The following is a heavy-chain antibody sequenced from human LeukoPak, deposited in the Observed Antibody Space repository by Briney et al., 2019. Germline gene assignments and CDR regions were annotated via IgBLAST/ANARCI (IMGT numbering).Heavy chain of an antibody. CDR1: GGSISSSTYY. CDR3: AREGDRRDGYNYVDY. J-gene: IGHJ4*02. D-gene: IGHD5-24*01. Sequence: SETLSLTCTVSGGSISSSTYYWSWIRQPPGKGLEWIGYIYYSGSTNYNPSLKSRVTISVDASKNQFSLKLSSVTAADTAVYYCAREGDRRDGYNYVDYWGQGTLVTVSS. CDR2: IYYSGST. V-gene: IGHV4-61*01.